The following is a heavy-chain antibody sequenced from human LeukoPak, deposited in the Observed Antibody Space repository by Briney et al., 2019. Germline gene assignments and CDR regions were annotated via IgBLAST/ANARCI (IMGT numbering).Heavy chain of an antibody. J-gene: IGHJ4*02. CDR1: GFTVNTHY. CDR2: IYAGGRT. CDR3: AGTSSLYGSSAYFAY. Sequence: GGSLRLSCVASGFTVNTHYMNWVRQAPGRGLEWVSVIYAGGRTYYADSVKGRFTISRDDSENTLYLQMNSLRAEDTAVYYCAGTSSLYGSSAYFAYWGQGTLVTVSS. D-gene: IGHD3-22*01. V-gene: IGHV3-53*01.